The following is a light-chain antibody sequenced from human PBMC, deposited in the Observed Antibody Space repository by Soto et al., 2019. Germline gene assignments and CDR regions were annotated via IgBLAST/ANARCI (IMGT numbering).Light chain of an antibody. CDR2: SNN. V-gene: IGLV1-44*01. Sequence: QLVLTQPPSASGTPGQRVTISCSGSRFNIGRSAVNWYQQLPGTAPKLLIYSNNERPSGVPDRFSGSESGTSASLAISGLQSEDEADYYCAAWDDSLNAYVFGTGTKLTVL. CDR3: AAWDDSLNAYV. CDR1: RFNIGRSA. J-gene: IGLJ1*01.